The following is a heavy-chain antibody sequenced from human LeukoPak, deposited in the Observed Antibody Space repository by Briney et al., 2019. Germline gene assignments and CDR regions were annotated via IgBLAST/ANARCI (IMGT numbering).Heavy chain of an antibody. CDR3: ARDRYYDSSGYLNDY. CDR2: INSDGSST. V-gene: IGHV3-74*01. J-gene: IGHJ4*02. CDR1: GFTFSSYW. D-gene: IGHD3-22*01. Sequence: GGSLRLSCAASGFTFSSYWMHWVRQAPGKGLVWVSRINSDGSSTSYADSVKGRFTISRDNAKNTLYLQMNSLRAEDTAVYYCARDRYYDSSGYLNDYWGQGTLVTVSS.